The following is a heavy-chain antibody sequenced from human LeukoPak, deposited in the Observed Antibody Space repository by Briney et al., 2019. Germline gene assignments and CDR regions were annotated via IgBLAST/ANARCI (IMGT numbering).Heavy chain of an antibody. CDR3: ARRYFYYYYMDV. CDR1: GYTFTSYG. Sequence: ASVKVSCKASGYTFTSYGISWVRQAPGQGLEWMGWISGYNGNTNYAQEKLQGRVTMTTDTSTSTAYMELRSLRSGDTAVYYCARRYFYYYYMDVWGKGTTVTVSS. CDR2: ISGYNGNT. J-gene: IGHJ6*03. V-gene: IGHV1-18*01. D-gene: IGHD2/OR15-2a*01.